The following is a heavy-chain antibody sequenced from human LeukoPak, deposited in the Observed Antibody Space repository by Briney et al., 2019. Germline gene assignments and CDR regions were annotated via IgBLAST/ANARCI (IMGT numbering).Heavy chain of an antibody. Sequence: SQTLSLTCAVSGGSISSGGYSWGWIRQPPGEGLEWVGYIYHSGSTYYNPSLKSRVTISVDRSKNQFSLKLNSVTAADTAVYYCARGRDYGDYSPFDYWGQGTLVTVSS. CDR2: IYHSGST. D-gene: IGHD4-17*01. CDR3: ARGRDYGDYSPFDY. V-gene: IGHV4-30-2*01. J-gene: IGHJ4*02. CDR1: GGSISSGGYS.